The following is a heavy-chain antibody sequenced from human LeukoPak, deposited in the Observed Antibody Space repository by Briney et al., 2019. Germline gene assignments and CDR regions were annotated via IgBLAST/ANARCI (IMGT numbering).Heavy chain of an antibody. CDR3: KGGKVGATDYMDV. V-gene: IGHV3-21*01. CDR2: ISSSSSYI. Sequence: GGSLRLSCAASGFTFSSYSMNWVRQAPGKGLEWVSSISSSSSYIYYADSVKGRFTISRDNAKNSLYLRMNSLRAEDTAVYYCKGGKVGATDYMDVWGKGTTVTVSS. D-gene: IGHD1-26*01. CDR1: GFTFSSYS. J-gene: IGHJ6*03.